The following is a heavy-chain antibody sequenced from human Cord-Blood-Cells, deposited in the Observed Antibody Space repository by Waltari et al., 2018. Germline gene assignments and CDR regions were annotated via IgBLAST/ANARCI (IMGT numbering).Heavy chain of an antibody. Sequence: EVQLVESGGGLVQPGGSLRLSCAASGFTFSSYWMSWVRQAPGKGLEWVANIKQDGSEKYYVDSGKGRLTIARDNAKNSLYLRMNSLRAEDTAVYYCARTGSSWMVRGTYYFDYWGQGTLVTVSS. CDR3: ARTGSSWMVRGTYYFDY. CDR2: IKQDGSEK. V-gene: IGHV3-7*01. CDR1: GFTFSSYW. D-gene: IGHD6-6*01. J-gene: IGHJ4*02.